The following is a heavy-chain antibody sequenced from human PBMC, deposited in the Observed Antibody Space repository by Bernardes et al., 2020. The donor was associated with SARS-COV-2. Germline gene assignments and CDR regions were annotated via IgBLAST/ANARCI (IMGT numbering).Heavy chain of an antibody. Sequence: GGSLRLSCAASGFTFSSYAMSWVRQAPGKGLEWVSAISGSGGSTYYADSVKGRFTISRDNSKNTLYLQMNSLRAEDTAVYYCAKTIYDFWSGYPTPYAFDIWGQGTMVTVSS. J-gene: IGHJ3*02. CDR3: AKTIYDFWSGYPTPYAFDI. D-gene: IGHD3-3*01. V-gene: IGHV3-23*01. CDR2: ISGSGGST. CDR1: GFTFSSYA.